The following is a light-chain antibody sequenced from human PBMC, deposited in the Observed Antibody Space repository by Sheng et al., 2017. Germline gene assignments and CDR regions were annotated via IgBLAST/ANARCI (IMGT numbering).Light chain of an antibody. V-gene: IGKV3-20*01. J-gene: IGKJ1*01. CDR1: QSLSGNS. Sequence: EIVLTQSPGTLSLSPGERATLSCRASQSLSGNSLAWYQQKPGQAPRLLIYGSSNRATGIPDRFSGSGSGTDFTLTITSPKPEDSAVYYCQQYSDSSPTFGQGTKV. CDR3: QQYSDSSPT. CDR2: GSS.